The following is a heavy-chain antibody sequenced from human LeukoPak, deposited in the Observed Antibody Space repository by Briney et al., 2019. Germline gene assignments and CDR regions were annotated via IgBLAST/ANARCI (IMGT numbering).Heavy chain of an antibody. CDR2: ISAHNGNT. J-gene: IGHJ3*02. D-gene: IGHD1-26*01. CDR1: DYTSTSYG. CDR3: ARERARSGSRYAFDI. Sequence: GASVKVSCKASDYTSTSYGISWVRQAPGQGLEWMGWISAHNGNTNYAQKVQDRVTLTTDPSTSTAYMELRSLRSDDTAVYYCARERARSGSRYAFDIWGQGTMVTVSS. V-gene: IGHV1-18*01.